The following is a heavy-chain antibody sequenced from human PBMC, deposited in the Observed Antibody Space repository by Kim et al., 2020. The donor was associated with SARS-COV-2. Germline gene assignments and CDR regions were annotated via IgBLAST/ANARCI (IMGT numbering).Heavy chain of an antibody. V-gene: IGHV3-7*03. CDR1: GFTFSSYW. J-gene: IGHJ4*02. Sequence: GGSLRLSCAASGFTFSSYWMSWVRQAPGKGLEWVANIKQDGREKYYVDSVKGRFTISRDNAKNSLYLQMNSLRAEDTAVYYCARFSTRRGNIVVVPAAFFDYWGQGTLVTVSS. CDR2: IKQDGREK. CDR3: ARFSTRRGNIVVVPAAFFDY. D-gene: IGHD2-2*01.